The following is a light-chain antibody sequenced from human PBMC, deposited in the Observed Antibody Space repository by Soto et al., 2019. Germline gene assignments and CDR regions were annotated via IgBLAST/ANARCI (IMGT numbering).Light chain of an antibody. CDR2: GAS. CDR3: QLSRT. Sequence: EIVLTQSPGTLSLSPGERATLSCRASQSVNIRYLAWYQQKPGQAPRLLIYGASSRAAGIPDRFSGSGSGTDFTLTISRLEPEDFAVYYCQLSRTFGGGTRWIS. J-gene: IGKJ4*01. CDR1: QSVNIRY. V-gene: IGKV3-20*01.